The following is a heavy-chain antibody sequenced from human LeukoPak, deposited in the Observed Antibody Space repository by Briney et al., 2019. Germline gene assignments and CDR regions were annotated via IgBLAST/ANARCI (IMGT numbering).Heavy chain of an antibody. V-gene: IGHV3-53*01. CDR2: IYSGGST. J-gene: IGHJ3*02. D-gene: IGHD1-26*01. Sequence: GGSLRLSCAASGVTVSSNYMSWVRQAPGKGLEWVSIIYSGGSTFYADSVKGRFTISRDNSKHMLYLQMNSLRAEDTAVYYCARGGSYHSAFDIWGQGTMVSVSS. CDR3: ARGGSYHSAFDI. CDR1: GVTVSSNY.